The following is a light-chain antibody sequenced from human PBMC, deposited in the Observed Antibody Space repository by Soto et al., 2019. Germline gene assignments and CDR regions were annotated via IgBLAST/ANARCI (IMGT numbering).Light chain of an antibody. CDR1: QSVSSSY. CDR3: QPSGIAPRT. J-gene: IGKJ5*01. CDR2: GAA. V-gene: IGKV3-20*01. Sequence: EIVLTQSPGTLSLSPGERATPSCRASQSVSSSYVAWYQQKPGQAPRLLIYGAASRATGIPDRFSGSGSGTDFTLTISRLEPEDFAVYYCQPSGIAPRTVGQGTRLESK.